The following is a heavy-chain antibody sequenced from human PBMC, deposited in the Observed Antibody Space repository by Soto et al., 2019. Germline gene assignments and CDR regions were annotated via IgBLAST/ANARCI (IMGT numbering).Heavy chain of an antibody. CDR1: GFTFSSYA. V-gene: IGHV3-23*01. Sequence: GGSLRLSCAASGFTFSSYAMSWVRQAPGKGLEWVSAISGSGGSTYYADSVKGRFTISRDNSKNTLYLQMNSLRAEDTAVYYCAKSSNFWSGYHYFDYWGQGTLVTVSS. CDR3: AKSSNFWSGYHYFDY. D-gene: IGHD3-3*01. CDR2: ISGSGGST. J-gene: IGHJ4*02.